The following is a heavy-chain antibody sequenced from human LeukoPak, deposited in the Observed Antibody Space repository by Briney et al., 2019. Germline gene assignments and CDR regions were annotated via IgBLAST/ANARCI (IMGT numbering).Heavy chain of an antibody. CDR2: ISRSSSSK. J-gene: IGHJ4*02. V-gene: IGHV3-48*02. CDR3: VREDPSEYGSIDY. D-gene: IGHD3-10*01. Sequence: GGSLRLSSAASGFTFSSYSMNWVRQAPGKGLEWVAYISRSSSSKHYADSVKGRFTISRDNAKNSLYLQMSSLRDEDTAVYYCVREDPSEYGSIDYWGQGTLVTVSS. CDR1: GFTFSSYS.